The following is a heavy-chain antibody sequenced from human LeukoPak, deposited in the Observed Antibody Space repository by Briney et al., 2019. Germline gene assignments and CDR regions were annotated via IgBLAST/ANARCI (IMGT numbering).Heavy chain of an antibody. J-gene: IGHJ5*02. CDR2: MNPNSGNT. V-gene: IGHV1-8*01. Sequence: ASVKVSCKASGYTFTSYDINWVRQATGQGLERMGWMNPNSGNTGYAQKFQGRVTMTRNTSISTAYMELSSLRSEDTAVYYCARRLGYCSSTSCHNWFDPWGQGTLVTVSS. D-gene: IGHD2-2*01. CDR3: ARRLGYCSSTSCHNWFDP. CDR1: GYTFTSYD.